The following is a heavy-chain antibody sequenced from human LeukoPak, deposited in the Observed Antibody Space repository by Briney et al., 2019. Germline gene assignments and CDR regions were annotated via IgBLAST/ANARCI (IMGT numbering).Heavy chain of an antibody. CDR2: IYHSGST. CDR1: GYSISSGYY. J-gene: IGHJ4*02. CDR3: ARVGYSSSWSAHFDY. Sequence: SETLSLTCTVSGYSISSGYYWGWIRQPPGKGLEWIGSIYHSGSTYYNPSLKSRVTISVDTSKNQFSLKLSSVTAADTAVYYCARVGYSSSWSAHFDYWGQGTLVTVSS. D-gene: IGHD6-13*01. V-gene: IGHV4-38-2*02.